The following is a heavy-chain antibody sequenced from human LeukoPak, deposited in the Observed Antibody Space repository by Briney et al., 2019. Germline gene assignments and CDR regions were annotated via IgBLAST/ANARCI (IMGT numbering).Heavy chain of an antibody. CDR1: GFTFSSCS. V-gene: IGHV3-21*01. D-gene: IGHD3-3*01. CDR3: ARGSGVVITPDAFDI. CDR2: ISSSSSYI. J-gene: IGHJ3*02. Sequence: GGSLRLSCAASGFTFSSCSMNWVRQAPGKGLEWVSSISSSSSYIYYADSVKGRFTISRDNAKNSLYLQMNSLRAEDTAVYYCARGSGVVITPDAFDIWGQGTMVTVSS.